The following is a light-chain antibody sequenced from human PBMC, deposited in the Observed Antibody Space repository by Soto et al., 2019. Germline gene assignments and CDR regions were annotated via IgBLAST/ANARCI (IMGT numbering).Light chain of an antibody. CDR3: AAWDDSLSGPV. J-gene: IGLJ7*01. Sequence: QSVLTQPFSASGTPGQRVTISCSGSSSKIGSNYVCWYQQLPGTAPKLLIYRNNQRPSGVPDRFSGSKSGTSASRAISGLRSEDESDYYCAAWDDSLSGPVFGGGTQLTVL. CDR2: RNN. CDR1: SSKIGSNY. V-gene: IGLV1-47*01.